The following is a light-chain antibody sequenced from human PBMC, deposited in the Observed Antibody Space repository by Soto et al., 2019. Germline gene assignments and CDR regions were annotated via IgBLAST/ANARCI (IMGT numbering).Light chain of an antibody. CDR2: DAS. CDR1: QSVSIY. CDR3: QQRSNWPRT. Sequence: EIVLTQAPATLALSPVERANLSCRASQSVSIYLAWYQQKPGQAPRLLIYDASNRATGIPARFSGSGSGTDFTLTISSLEPEDFAVYYCQQRSNWPRTFGQGTKVDIK. V-gene: IGKV3-11*01. J-gene: IGKJ1*01.